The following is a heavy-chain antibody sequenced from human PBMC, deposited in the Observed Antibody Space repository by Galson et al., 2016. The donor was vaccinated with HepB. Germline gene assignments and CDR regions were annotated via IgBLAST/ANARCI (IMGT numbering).Heavy chain of an antibody. Sequence: SVKVSCKASGDTFTNYAITWVRQAPGQGLQWMGGIIPIYDTAYYAQQFQDRVTMSVDKSTGTAYMELNSLRSEDTAIYYCAIDVLIMVTKEIGYFDPWGQGTLVTVSS. D-gene: IGHD5-18*01. CDR3: AIDVLIMVTKEIGYFDP. J-gene: IGHJ5*02. CDR1: GDTFTNYA. V-gene: IGHV1-69*06. CDR2: IIPIYDTA.